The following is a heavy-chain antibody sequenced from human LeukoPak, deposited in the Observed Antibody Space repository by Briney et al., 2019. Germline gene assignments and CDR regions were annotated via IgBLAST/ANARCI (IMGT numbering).Heavy chain of an antibody. CDR2: INTDGSTT. Sequence: GGSLRLSCAASGFTFSSYWMHWVRQAPGKGLVWISGINTDGSTTSYADSVKGRFTISRDNANNTLYLQMNSLRAEDTAVYYCARNSGSNRPVDCWGQGTLVAVAS. D-gene: IGHD1-26*01. J-gene: IGHJ4*02. CDR3: ARNSGSNRPVDC. V-gene: IGHV3-74*01. CDR1: GFTFSSYW.